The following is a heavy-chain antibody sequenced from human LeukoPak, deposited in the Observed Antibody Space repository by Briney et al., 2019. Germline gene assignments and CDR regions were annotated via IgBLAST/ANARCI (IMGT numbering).Heavy chain of an antibody. CDR3: ARVKYFDFWSSNDAFDI. V-gene: IGHV3-7*01. Sequence: PGRSLRLSCAASGFTFSNYWMSWVRQAPGKGLEWVANIKQDGSEKYYVDSVKGRFTISRDSAKNSLYLQMNSLRAEDTAVYYCARVKYFDFWSSNDAFDIWGPGTLVTVSS. CDR2: IKQDGSEK. J-gene: IGHJ3*02. CDR1: GFTFSNYW. D-gene: IGHD3-3*01.